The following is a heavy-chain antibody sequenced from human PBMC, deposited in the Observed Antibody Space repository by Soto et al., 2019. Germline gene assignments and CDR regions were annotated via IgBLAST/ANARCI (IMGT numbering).Heavy chain of an antibody. CDR3: ARLLWWCGY. CDR2: IKEDGSEI. V-gene: IGHV3-7*04. Sequence: EVQLVASGGGLVQPGGSLRLSGAASGFTFSNYWMSWVRQAPGRGLEWVARIKEDGSEIYYVDSVKGRFTISRDNAKNSLYLRMDSLRVEETAVYYCARLLWWCGYWGQGTLVTVSS. J-gene: IGHJ4*02. D-gene: IGHD2-21*01. CDR1: GFTFSNYW.